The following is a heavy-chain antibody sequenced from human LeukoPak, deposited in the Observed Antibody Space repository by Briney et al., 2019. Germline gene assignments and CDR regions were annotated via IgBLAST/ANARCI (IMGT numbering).Heavy chain of an antibody. V-gene: IGHV3-48*03. CDR3: ASRHVKVGATLDN. Sequence: GGSLRLSCAASGFIFSSYEMNWVRQAPGKGLEWVSYISSSGSGSTIYYGDSVKGRFTISRDNAKNTLYLQMNSLRVEDTAVYYCASRHVKVGATLDNWGQGTLVTVSS. D-gene: IGHD1-26*01. CDR2: ISSSGSGSTI. CDR1: GFIFSSYE. J-gene: IGHJ4*02.